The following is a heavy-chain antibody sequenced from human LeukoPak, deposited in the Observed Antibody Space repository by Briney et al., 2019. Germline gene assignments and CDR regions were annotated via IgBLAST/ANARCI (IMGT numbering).Heavy chain of an antibody. Sequence: KPSETLSLTCAVSNYSISSGYYWGWIRQPPGKGLEWIGSIYHSGSTYYNPSLKSRVTLSVDTSKNQSSLKLSSVTAADTAVYYCARVYSTGWRFFDYWGQGTLVTVSS. CDR1: NYSISSGYY. D-gene: IGHD6-19*01. CDR2: IYHSGST. V-gene: IGHV4-38-2*01. CDR3: ARVYSTGWRFFDY. J-gene: IGHJ4*02.